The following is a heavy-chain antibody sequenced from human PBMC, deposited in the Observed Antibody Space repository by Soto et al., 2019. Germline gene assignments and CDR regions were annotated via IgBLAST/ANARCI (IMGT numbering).Heavy chain of an antibody. J-gene: IGHJ6*02. Sequence: PGESLKISCMGSGYKVCTWHNFTSCWIAWVRQMPGEGLEWMGIIYPGNSDTRYSPSFQGQVTISADKSINSVYLQWSSLKASDTATYYCARLGFNYDFLSGYYNGHHYYGIDVSGQATTVTVSS. CDR3: ARLGFNYDFLSGYYNGHHYYGIDV. CDR1: GYKVCTWHNFTSCW. V-gene: IGHV5-51*01. CDR2: IYPGNSDT. D-gene: IGHD3-3*01.